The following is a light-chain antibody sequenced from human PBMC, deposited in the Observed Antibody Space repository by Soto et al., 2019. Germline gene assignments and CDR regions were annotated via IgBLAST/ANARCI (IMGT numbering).Light chain of an antibody. Sequence: EIVMTQSPATLSVSPGERATLSCRASQRVSSNSAWYQQKPGQAPRLLIYGASTRATGIPARFSGSGSGTEFTLTISSLQSEDFAVYYCQQHNNWPLTFGGGTKVEIK. CDR3: QQHNNWPLT. J-gene: IGKJ4*01. V-gene: IGKV3-15*01. CDR1: QRVSSN. CDR2: GAS.